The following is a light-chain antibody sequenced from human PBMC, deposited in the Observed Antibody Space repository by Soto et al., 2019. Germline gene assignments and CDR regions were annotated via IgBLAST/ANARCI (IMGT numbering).Light chain of an antibody. CDR1: QSISSW. CDR2: DAS. J-gene: IGKJ1*01. V-gene: IGKV1-5*01. CDR3: QQYNSYSWT. Sequence: TQSPGTLSASVGDRVTITCRASQSISSWLAWYQQKPGKAPKLLIYDASSLESGVPSRFSGSGSGTEFTLTISSLQPDDFATYYCQQYNSYSWTFGQGT.